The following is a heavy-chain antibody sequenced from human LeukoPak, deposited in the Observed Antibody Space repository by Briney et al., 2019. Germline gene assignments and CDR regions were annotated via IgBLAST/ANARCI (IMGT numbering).Heavy chain of an antibody. Sequence: GGSLRLSCAAPGFTFSSYGMHWVRQAPGKGLEWVAVISYDGSNKYYADSVKGRFTISRDIPKNTLYLQMNSLRAEDTAVYYCAKIAAAGTGYTYYYYYYMDVWGKGTTVTISS. V-gene: IGHV3-30*18. CDR3: AKIAAAGTGYTYYYYYYMDV. CDR2: ISYDGSNK. CDR1: GFTFSSYG. J-gene: IGHJ6*03. D-gene: IGHD6-13*01.